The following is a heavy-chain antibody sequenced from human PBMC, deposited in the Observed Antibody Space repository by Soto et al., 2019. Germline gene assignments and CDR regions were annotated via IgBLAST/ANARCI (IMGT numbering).Heavy chain of an antibody. V-gene: IGHV4-39*01. CDR3: ARQKKVPIVVVPAAIRENWFDP. Sequence: TVSGGSISSSSYYWGWIRQPPGKGLEWIGSIYYSGSTYYNPSLKSRVTISVDTSKNQFSLKLSSVTAADTAVYYCARQKKVPIVVVPAAIRENWFDPWGQGTLVTVSS. J-gene: IGHJ5*02. CDR1: GGSISSSSYY. CDR2: IYYSGST. D-gene: IGHD2-2*01.